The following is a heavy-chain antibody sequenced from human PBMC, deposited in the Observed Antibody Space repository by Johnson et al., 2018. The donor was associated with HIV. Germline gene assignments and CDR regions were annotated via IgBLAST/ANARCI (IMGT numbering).Heavy chain of an antibody. D-gene: IGHD6-13*01. Sequence: VQLVESGGGVVQPGRSLRLSCVASGFTFSDYAVHWVRQAPGKGLEWVAVISYDAKNKYYADSVKGRFTISRDNSKNSLFLQMNSLRAEDTAVYYCARQQLSRNVAFDIWGQGTMVTVSS. J-gene: IGHJ3*02. CDR1: GFTFSDYA. CDR2: ISYDAKNK. V-gene: IGHV3-30*04. CDR3: ARQQLSRNVAFDI.